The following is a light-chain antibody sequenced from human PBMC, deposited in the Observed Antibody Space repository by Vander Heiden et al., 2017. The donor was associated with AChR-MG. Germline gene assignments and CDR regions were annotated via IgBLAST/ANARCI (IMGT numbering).Light chain of an antibody. CDR3: AAWDDSLSGRV. J-gene: IGLJ2*01. V-gene: IGLV1-47*01. CDR1: SSNIGSKY. CDR2: RNN. Sequence: QSVLTQPPSASGTPGQRVFISCSGSSSNIGSKYIYWYQQHPGTAPKHVIYRNNQRPSGVPDRCSGSKSGTSASLAISGLRSEDEADYYCAAWDDSLSGRVVGGGTKLTVL.